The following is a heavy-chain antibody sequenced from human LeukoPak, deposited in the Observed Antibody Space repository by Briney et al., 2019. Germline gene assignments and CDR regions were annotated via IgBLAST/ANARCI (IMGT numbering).Heavy chain of an antibody. J-gene: IGHJ5*02. Sequence: QTGGSLRHSCAASGFTVSSNYISWVRQAPGKGLEWVSVIYSGGNTYYADSVKGRFTISSDNSKNTLYLQMNSLRAEDTAVYYCAKTIVGVTNWFDPWGQGTLVTVSS. CDR3: AKTIVGVTNWFDP. CDR2: IYSGGNT. V-gene: IGHV3-53*01. CDR1: GFTVSSNY. D-gene: IGHD1-26*01.